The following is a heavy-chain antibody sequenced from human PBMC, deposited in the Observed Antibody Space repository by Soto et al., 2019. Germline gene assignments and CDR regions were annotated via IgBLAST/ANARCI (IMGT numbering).Heavy chain of an antibody. CDR2: ISYDGSNK. CDR1: GFTFSSYG. J-gene: IGHJ6*02. V-gene: IGHV3-30*18. Sequence: QVQLVESGGGVVQPGRSLRLSCAASGFTFSSYGMHWVRQAPGKGLEWVAVISYDGSNKYYADSVKGRFTISRDNSKNTLYLQMNSLRAEDTAVYYWAKDCYYYDSSGYPCMDVWGQGTTVTVAS. CDR3: AKDCYYYDSSGYPCMDV. D-gene: IGHD3-22*01.